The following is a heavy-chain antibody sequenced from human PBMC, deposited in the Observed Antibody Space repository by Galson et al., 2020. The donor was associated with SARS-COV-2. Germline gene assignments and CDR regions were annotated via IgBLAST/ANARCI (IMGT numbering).Heavy chain of an antibody. V-gene: IGHV3-15*01. Sequence: LEWVGRIKSKTDGGTTDYAAPVKGRFTISRDDSKNTLYLQMNSLKTEDTAVYYCTTEDSGYASSDDYWGQGTLVTVSS. CDR2: IKSKTDGGTT. J-gene: IGHJ4*02. CDR3: TTEDSGYASSDDY. D-gene: IGHD5-12*01.